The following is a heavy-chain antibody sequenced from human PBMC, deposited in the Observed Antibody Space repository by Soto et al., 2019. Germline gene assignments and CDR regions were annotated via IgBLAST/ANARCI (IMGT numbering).Heavy chain of an antibody. CDR2: VDFSGTYT. J-gene: IGHJ4*02. D-gene: IGHD5-12*01. V-gene: IGHV3-23*01. CDR3: TKRSGGFSEFDY. Sequence: GGSLRLCCAASGFSFGNFAVNWVRQPPGKGLEWVSSVDFSGTYTFYAASVKGRFSISRDNSHNMVYLEMNGLRADDTAVYYCTKRSGGFSEFDYWGQGALVTVS. CDR1: GFSFGNFA.